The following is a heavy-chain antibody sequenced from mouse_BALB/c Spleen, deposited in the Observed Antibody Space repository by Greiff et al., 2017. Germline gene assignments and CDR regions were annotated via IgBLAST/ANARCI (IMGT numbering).Heavy chain of an antibody. CDR3: ARGMDY. CDR1: GFTFTDYY. V-gene: IGHV7-3*02. CDR2: IRNKANGYTT. J-gene: IGHJ4*01. Sequence: DVKLQESGGGLVQPGGSLRLSCATSGFTFTDYYMSWVRQPPGKALEWLGFIRNKANGYTTEYSASVKGRFTISRDNSQSILYLQMNTLRAEDSATYYCARGMDYWGQGTSVTVSS.